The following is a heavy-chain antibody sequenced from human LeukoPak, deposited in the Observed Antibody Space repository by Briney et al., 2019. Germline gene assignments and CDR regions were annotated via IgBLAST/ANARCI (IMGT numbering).Heavy chain of an antibody. D-gene: IGHD3-16*01. Sequence: PGGSLRLSCAASGFTFSDYAMTWVRQAPGKGLEWVATISGSGVMTYYADSVKGRFTISRDNSKNTLYLQMNSLRAEDTAVYYCARRAELGMRYFDSWGQGALVTVSS. CDR3: ARRAELGMRYFDS. CDR1: GFTFSDYA. V-gene: IGHV3-23*01. J-gene: IGHJ4*02. CDR2: ISGSGVMT.